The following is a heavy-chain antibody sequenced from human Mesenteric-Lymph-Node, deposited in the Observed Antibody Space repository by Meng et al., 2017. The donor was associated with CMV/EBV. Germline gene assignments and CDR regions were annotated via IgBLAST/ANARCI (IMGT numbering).Heavy chain of an antibody. D-gene: IGHD3-3*01. V-gene: IGHV3-7*01. CDR3: ARGHYDFWSAYDRFRHYYGMDV. J-gene: IGHJ6*02. CDR2: IKQDGNEK. Sequence: GGSLRLSCAASGFTFSSYWMTWVRQAPGKGLEWVANIKQDGNEKYYVDSVKGRFTISRDNAENSLYLQMNSLRAEDTAVYYCARGHYDFWSAYDRFRHYYGMDVWGQGTTVTVSS. CDR1: GFTFSSYW.